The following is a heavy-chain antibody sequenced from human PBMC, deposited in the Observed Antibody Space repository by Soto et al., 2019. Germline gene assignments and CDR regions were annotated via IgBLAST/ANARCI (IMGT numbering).Heavy chain of an antibody. CDR1: GGSFSGYY. CDR3: ASDYCSGGSCYWFDP. V-gene: IGHV4-34*01. J-gene: IGHJ5*02. D-gene: IGHD2-15*01. Sequence: SETLSLTCAVYGGSFSGYYWSWIRQPPGKGLEWIGEINHSGSTNYNPSLKSRVTISVDTSKNQFSLKLSSVTAADTAVYYCASDYCSGGSCYWFDPWGQGTLVTVS. CDR2: INHSGST.